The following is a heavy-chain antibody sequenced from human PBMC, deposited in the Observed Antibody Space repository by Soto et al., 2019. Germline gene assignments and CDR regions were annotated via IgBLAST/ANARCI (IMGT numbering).Heavy chain of an antibody. CDR1: GDSINSYS. J-gene: IGHJ5*02. CDR2: IYDSGST. V-gene: IGHV4-59*01. D-gene: IGHD4-17*01. CDR3: AREAGVRSPFDT. Sequence: SETLSLTCTVSGDSINSYSWTWIRQPPGKGLEWIGYIYDSGSTNYNPSLKSRVTISVDTSKNQFSLKLTSVTAADTAMYYCAREAGVRSPFDTWGQGTLVTVSS.